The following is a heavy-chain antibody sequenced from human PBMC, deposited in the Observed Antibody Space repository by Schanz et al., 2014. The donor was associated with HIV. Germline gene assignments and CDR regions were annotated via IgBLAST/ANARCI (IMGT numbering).Heavy chain of an antibody. J-gene: IGHJ4*02. CDR3: ARAFSVGQLVRVVDS. D-gene: IGHD6-6*01. V-gene: IGHV3-30*03. CDR1: GFTFSSYG. Sequence: QVQLVESGGGVVQPGRSLRLSCAASGFTFSSYGMHWVRQAPGKGLEWVAVISYDGSNKYYADSVKGRFTISRDNFKNTLDLQMDSLRPDDTAVYYCARAFSVGQLVRVVDSWGQGTLVTVSS. CDR2: ISYDGSNK.